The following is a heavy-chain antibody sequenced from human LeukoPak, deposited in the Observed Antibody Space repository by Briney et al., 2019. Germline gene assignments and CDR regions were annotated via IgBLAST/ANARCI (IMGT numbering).Heavy chain of an antibody. V-gene: IGHV4-34*01. J-gene: IGHJ6*03. CDR3: ARISARPPYYYYMDV. CDR2: INHSGST. CDR1: GGSFSGYY. D-gene: IGHD6-6*01. Sequence: SETLSLTCAVYGGSFSGYYWSWIRQPPGKGLEWIGEINHSGSTNYNPSLKSRVTISVDTSKNQFSLKLSSVTAADTAVYYCARISARPPYYYYMDVWGKGTTVTVSS.